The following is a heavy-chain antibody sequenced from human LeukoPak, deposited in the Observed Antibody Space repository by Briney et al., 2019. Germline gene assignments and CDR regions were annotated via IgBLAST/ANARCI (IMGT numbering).Heavy chain of an antibody. CDR1: GFTFSTHT. CDR2: ISSTSATI. V-gene: IGHV3-48*04. Sequence: GGSLRLSCAGSGFTFSTHTMNWVRQAPGKGLEWVAYISSTSATIYYADSVKGRFTISRDNANNSLFLQMDSLRVEDTAVYYCARDRVRVGGYLDCWGQGNLVTVYS. J-gene: IGHJ4*02. D-gene: IGHD1-26*01. CDR3: ARDRVRVGGYLDC.